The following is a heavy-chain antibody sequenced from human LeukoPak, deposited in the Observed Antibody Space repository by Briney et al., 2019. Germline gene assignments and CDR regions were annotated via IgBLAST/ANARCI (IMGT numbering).Heavy chain of an antibody. D-gene: IGHD6-13*01. CDR1: GGSFSGYY. CDR3: ARGENLRQLVRLPRYFQH. V-gene: IGHV4-34*01. J-gene: IGHJ1*01. CDR2: INHSGST. Sequence: PSETLSFTCAVYGGSFSGYYWSWIRQPPGKGLEWIGEINHSGSTNYNPSLKSRVTISVDTSKNQFSLKLSSVTAADTAVYYCARGENLRQLVRLPRYFQHWGQGTLVTVSS.